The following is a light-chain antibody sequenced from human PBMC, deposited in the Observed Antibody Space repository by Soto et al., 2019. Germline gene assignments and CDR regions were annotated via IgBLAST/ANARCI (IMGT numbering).Light chain of an antibody. Sequence: DIQMTQSPSSVSASVGDRVTITCRASQDISTWLAWYQQKPGKAPRLLINAASSLQSGVPSRFSGSGSGTDFTLTINSLQPDDLATYYCQQYKNYPYTFGQGTKLEIK. CDR3: QQYKNYPYT. V-gene: IGKV1D-16*01. CDR2: AAS. CDR1: QDISTW. J-gene: IGKJ2*01.